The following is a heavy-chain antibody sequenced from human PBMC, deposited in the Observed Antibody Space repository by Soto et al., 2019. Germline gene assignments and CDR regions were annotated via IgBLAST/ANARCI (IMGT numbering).Heavy chain of an antibody. Sequence: ASVKVSCKASGCTFSSYAISWVRQAPGQGLEWMGGIIPIFGTANYAQKFQGRVTITADESTSTAYMELSSLRSEDTAVYYCARAVTIFGVVIGPYYGMDVWGQGTTVTVSS. V-gene: IGHV1-69*13. D-gene: IGHD3-3*01. J-gene: IGHJ6*02. CDR2: IIPIFGTA. CDR1: GCTFSSYA. CDR3: ARAVTIFGVVIGPYYGMDV.